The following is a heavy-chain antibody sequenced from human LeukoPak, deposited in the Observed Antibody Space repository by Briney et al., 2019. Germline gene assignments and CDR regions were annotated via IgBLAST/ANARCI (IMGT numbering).Heavy chain of an antibody. CDR1: GFTFSNYG. CDR3: AIDKESSGWFFDY. CDR2: IWSDGSNT. J-gene: IGHJ4*02. V-gene: IGHV3-33*01. D-gene: IGHD6-19*01. Sequence: GGSLRLSCAASGFTFSNYGMHWVRQAPGKGLQWVSHIWSDGSNTYYADSVKGRFTISRDNSKNTLYLQMNSLRDEDTAVYYCAIDKESSGWFFDYSGEGTLVTVHS.